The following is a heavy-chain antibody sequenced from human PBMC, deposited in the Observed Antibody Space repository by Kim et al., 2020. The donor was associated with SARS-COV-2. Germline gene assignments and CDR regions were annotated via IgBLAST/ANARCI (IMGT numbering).Heavy chain of an antibody. CDR3: TCPKKGSAVDI. CDR1: GFTFRNAW. CDR2: IKSKTDGWTT. D-gene: IGHD2-15*01. V-gene: IGHV3-15*01. J-gene: IGHJ3*02. Sequence: GGSLRLSCAASGFTFRNAWMSWVRQAPGKGLEWVGRIKSKTDGWTTDYAAPVKGSFTISRDDSKNTLYLQMNSLKTEDTAVYYCTCPKKGSAVDIWGQGT.